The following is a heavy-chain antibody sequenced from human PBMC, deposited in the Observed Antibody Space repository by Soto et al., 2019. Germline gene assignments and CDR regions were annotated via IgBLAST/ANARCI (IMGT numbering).Heavy chain of an antibody. CDR3: ARGNYGDYVNYYYYMDV. D-gene: IGHD4-17*01. J-gene: IGHJ6*03. V-gene: IGHV4-31*03. Sequence: QVQLQESGPGLVKPSQTLSLTCTVSGGSISSGGYYWGWIRQHPGKGLEWIGYIYYSGSTYYNPSLKSRVTISVDTSKNQFSLKLSSVTAADTAVYYCARGNYGDYVNYYYYMDVWGKGTTVTVSS. CDR1: GGSISSGGYY. CDR2: IYYSGST.